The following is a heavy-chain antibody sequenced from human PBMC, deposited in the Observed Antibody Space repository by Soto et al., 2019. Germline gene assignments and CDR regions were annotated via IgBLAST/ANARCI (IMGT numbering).Heavy chain of an antibody. Sequence: GGSLSLSCATSGFTLNDYYISWVRQVPGKGLEWVGNIKGDGSDPHYVDSVKGRFTISRDNAENLIYLQMNHLRVEDTAMYYCARDPVTADWGQGTPVTVSS. CDR1: GFTLNDYY. CDR2: IKGDGSDP. CDR3: ARDPVTAD. J-gene: IGHJ4*02. V-gene: IGHV3-7*03.